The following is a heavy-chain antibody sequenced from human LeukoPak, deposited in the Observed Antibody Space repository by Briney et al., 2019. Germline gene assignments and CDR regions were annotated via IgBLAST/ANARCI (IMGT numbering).Heavy chain of an antibody. D-gene: IGHD6-13*01. J-gene: IGHJ5*02. CDR1: GYTFTGYY. CDR2: INPNSGGT. CDR3: ARALTAAAGGTNWFDP. V-gene: IGHV1-2*04. Sequence: ASVKVSCKASGYTFTGYYTHWVRQAPGQGLEWMGWINPNSGGTNYAQKFQGWVTMTRDTSISTAYMELSRLRSDDTAVYYCARALTAAAGGTNWFDPWGQGTLVTVSS.